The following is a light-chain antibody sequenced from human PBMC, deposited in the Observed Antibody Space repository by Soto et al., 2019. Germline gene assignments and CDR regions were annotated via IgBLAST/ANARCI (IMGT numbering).Light chain of an antibody. CDR2: GAS. J-gene: IGKJ1*01. CDR3: QQYSRLWS. CDR1: ESISTW. Sequence: DIQMTQSPSSLSASVGDRVTITCRASESISTWSAWYQQKPGKAPKLLIYGASSLESGVPPRLSGDGSETDFTLTISSMQRDDFGTYYCQQYSRLWSFGHGTKVDIK. V-gene: IGKV1-5*03.